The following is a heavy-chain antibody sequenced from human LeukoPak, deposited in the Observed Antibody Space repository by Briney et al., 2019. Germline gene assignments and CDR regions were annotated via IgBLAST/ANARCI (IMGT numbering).Heavy chain of an antibody. Sequence: ASVKVSCKASGYTFTDYYIHWGRQAPGQGLEWMGWINPNSGGTNYAQRFQGRVTMTRDTSISTAYMELSRLTFDDTAVYYCASSGGYYYFDQWGQGTLVTVSS. CDR1: GYTFTDYY. CDR2: INPNSGGT. CDR3: ASSGGYYYFDQ. J-gene: IGHJ4*02. V-gene: IGHV1-2*02. D-gene: IGHD1-26*01.